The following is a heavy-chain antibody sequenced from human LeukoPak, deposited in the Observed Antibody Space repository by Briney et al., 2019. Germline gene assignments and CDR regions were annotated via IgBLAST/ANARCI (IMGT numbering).Heavy chain of an antibody. V-gene: IGHV3-23*01. J-gene: IGHJ4*02. CDR3: ARRGYSGHDSLDS. D-gene: IGHD5-12*01. Sequence: SGGSLRLSCAASGFTFSSYAMSWIRQAPGKGLEWVSAISASGGSTNYADSVKGRFTISRDNAKSSLYLQMSSLRAEDTAVYYCARRGYSGHDSLDSWGQGTLVTVSS. CDR1: GFTFSSYA. CDR2: ISASGGST.